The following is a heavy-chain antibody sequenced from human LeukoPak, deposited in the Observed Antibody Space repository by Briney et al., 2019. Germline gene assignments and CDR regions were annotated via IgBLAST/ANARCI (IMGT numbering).Heavy chain of an antibody. V-gene: IGHV4-59*01. Sequence: SETLSLTCTVSGGSISSYYWSWIRQPPGQGLGWSGYIYYTGITNYNPSLKSRVNISVDTSQSQFSLMLSSATAADTAVYYCARAEYSGSYYYYYGMDVWGQGTTVPVSS. CDR2: IYYTGIT. J-gene: IGHJ6*02. D-gene: IGHD1-26*01. CDR1: GGSISSYY. CDR3: ARAEYSGSYYYYYGMDV.